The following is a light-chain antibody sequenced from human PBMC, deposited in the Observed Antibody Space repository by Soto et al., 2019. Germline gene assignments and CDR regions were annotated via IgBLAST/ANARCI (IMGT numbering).Light chain of an antibody. CDR1: SSNIGAGYD. CDR2: GNT. Sequence: QLVLTQPPSVSGAPGQRVTISCTGSSSNIGAGYDVHWYQRLPGTAPKLLIYGNTNRPSGVPDRVSGSKSGTSASLAITGLQAEDEADYFCQSYDSSLRRVFGGGTQLTVL. CDR3: QSYDSSLRRV. V-gene: IGLV1-40*01. J-gene: IGLJ7*01.